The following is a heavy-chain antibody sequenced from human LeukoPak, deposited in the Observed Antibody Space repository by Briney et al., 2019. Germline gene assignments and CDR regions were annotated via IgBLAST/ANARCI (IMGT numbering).Heavy chain of an antibody. J-gene: IGHJ4*02. CDR3: ARDRGTWNDDGFDY. CDR1: GFTFSSYW. CDR2: INHSGST. D-gene: IGHD1-1*01. Sequence: GSLRLSCAASGFTFSSYWMSWIRQPPGKGLEWIGEINHSGSTNYNPSLKSRVIISVDTSKNQFSLKLSSVTAADTAVYYCARDRGTWNDDGFDYWGQGTLVTVSS. V-gene: IGHV4-34*01.